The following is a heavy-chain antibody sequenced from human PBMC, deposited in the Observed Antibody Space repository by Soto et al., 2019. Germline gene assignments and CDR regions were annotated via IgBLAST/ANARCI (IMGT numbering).Heavy chain of an antibody. CDR1: GGSIRDYF. V-gene: IGHV4-59*01. CDR2: IYYSGRT. CDR3: ARVGGDDFGDSGGFDY. Sequence: SETLSLTCTVSGGSIRDYFWTWIRQPPGKGLEWIGYIYYSGRTNYNPPLKSRVSISVDTSKNHFSLQLRSVTAADTAVYYCARVGGDDFGDSGGFDYWGQGTLVTVSS. D-gene: IGHD4-17*01. J-gene: IGHJ4*02.